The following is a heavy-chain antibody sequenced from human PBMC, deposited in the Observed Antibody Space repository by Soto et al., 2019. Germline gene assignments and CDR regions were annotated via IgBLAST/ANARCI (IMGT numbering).Heavy chain of an antibody. Sequence: PXETLSLTCTVSGCSVSSGSYYWSWIRQPPGKGLEWIGYIYYSGSTNYNPSLKSRVTISVDTSKNQFSLKLSSVTAADTAVYYCARVGYSSGWYVAFDIWGQGTMVTVSS. J-gene: IGHJ3*02. D-gene: IGHD6-19*01. CDR1: GCSVSSGSYY. V-gene: IGHV4-61*01. CDR3: ARVGYSSGWYVAFDI. CDR2: IYYSGST.